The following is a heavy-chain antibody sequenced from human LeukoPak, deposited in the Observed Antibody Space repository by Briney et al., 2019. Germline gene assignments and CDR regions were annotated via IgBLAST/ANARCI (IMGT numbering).Heavy chain of an antibody. Sequence: PGGSLILSCAASGFTVSSNYMSWVRQAPGKGLEWVSVIYSGGSTYYADSVKGRFTISRDNSKNTVNLQMNSLRPEDTAVYYCARDTPSSGFDYWGQGTLVTVSS. CDR2: IYSGGST. J-gene: IGHJ4*02. V-gene: IGHV3-53*01. CDR1: GFTVSSNY. CDR3: ARDTPSSGFDY. D-gene: IGHD3-10*01.